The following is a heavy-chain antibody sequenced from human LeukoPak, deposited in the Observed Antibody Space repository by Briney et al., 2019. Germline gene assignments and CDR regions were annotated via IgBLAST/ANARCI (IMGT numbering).Heavy chain of an antibody. V-gene: IGHV3-48*02. J-gene: IGHJ4*02. CDR3: AGSYMVPFDY. D-gene: IGHD3-10*01. Sequence: GGSLRLSCAASGFTFSSFSMNWVRQAPGKGLEWVSYISTDSRTIYYADSVKGRFTISRDNAKNSLYLQMNSLRDEDTAMYYCAGSYMVPFDYWGQGTLVTVSS. CDR1: GFTFSSFS. CDR2: ISTDSRTI.